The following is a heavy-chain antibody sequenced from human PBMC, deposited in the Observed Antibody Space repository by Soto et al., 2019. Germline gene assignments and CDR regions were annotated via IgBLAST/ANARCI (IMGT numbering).Heavy chain of an antibody. CDR2: ISSTSSTI. D-gene: IGHD3-10*01. Sequence: EVQLVESGGGLVQPGGSLRLSCAASGFTFSSYSMNWVRQAPGKGLEWVSYISSTSSTIYYTDSVKGRFTISRDNARKSRYLQMNSLRGEDTAVYYCARGSGSYYPHWFDPWGQGTLVTVSS. CDR3: ARGSGSYYPHWFDP. J-gene: IGHJ5*02. V-gene: IGHV3-48*01. CDR1: GFTFSSYS.